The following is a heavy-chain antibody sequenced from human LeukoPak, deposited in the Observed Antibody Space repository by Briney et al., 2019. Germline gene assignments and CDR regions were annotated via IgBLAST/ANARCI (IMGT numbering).Heavy chain of an antibody. CDR3: ARGRFGDHYMDV. D-gene: IGHD3-10*01. CDR2: ISSSSSYI. CDR1: GFTVSSYA. J-gene: IGHJ6*03. V-gene: IGHV3-21*01. Sequence: GGSLRLSCAASGFTVSSYAMSWVRQAPGKGLQWVSSISSSSSYIYYADSLKGRFTISRDNAKNSLYLQMNSLRAEDTAVYYCARGRFGDHYMDVWGKGTTVTISS.